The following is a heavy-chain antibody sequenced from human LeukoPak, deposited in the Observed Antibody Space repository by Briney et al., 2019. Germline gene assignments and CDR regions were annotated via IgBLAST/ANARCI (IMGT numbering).Heavy chain of an antibody. CDR2: ISNDGSNK. Sequence: GKCLRLSCAASGFTFSSYGMHWVRQAPGKGLEWVAVISNDGSNKYHADSVRGRLTISRDNSKNTLYLQMNSLRVEDTAVYYCARDRGLSSGDGMDVWGQDTTDTVFS. D-gene: IGHD6-19*01. CDR3: ARDRGLSSGDGMDV. CDR1: GFTFSSYG. J-gene: IGHJ6*02. V-gene: IGHV3-30*03.